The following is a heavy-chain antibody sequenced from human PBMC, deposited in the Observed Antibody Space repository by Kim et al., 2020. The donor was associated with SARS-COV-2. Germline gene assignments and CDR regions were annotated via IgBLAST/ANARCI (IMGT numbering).Heavy chain of an antibody. CDR3: ARGIMVQGVIIDY. Sequence: YNPSLKSRVTISVDTSKNQFSLKLSSVTAADTAVYYCARGIMVQGVIIDYWGQGTLVTVSS. V-gene: IGHV4-34*01. D-gene: IGHD3-10*01. J-gene: IGHJ4*02.